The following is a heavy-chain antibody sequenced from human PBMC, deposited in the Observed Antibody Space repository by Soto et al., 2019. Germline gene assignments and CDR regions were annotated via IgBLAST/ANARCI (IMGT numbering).Heavy chain of an antibody. CDR3: AADDSSSWSYFEY. CDR2: IIPIFDTT. V-gene: IGHV1-69*01. D-gene: IGHD6-13*01. Sequence: QVQLVQSGAEVKKPGSSVKLSCKTSGGTLSRMIISWVRQAPGQGLEWMGGIIPIFDTTNFAQKFQGRVTITADESTNTAYMELSGLRFEDTAVYYCAADDSSSWSYFEYWGQGTQVTVSS. CDR1: GGTLSRMI. J-gene: IGHJ4*02.